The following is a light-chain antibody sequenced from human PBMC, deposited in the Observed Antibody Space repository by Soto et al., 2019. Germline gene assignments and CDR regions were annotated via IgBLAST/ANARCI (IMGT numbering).Light chain of an antibody. Sequence: AIQLTQSPSSLSASVGDRVTITCRASQGIRSALGWYQQKPGKVPKLLIYAASTLQSGVPSRFSGSGSGTDFTLTISSLQPDDFATYYCQQYNSYPSWTFGQGTKVDIK. J-gene: IGKJ1*01. CDR1: QGIRSA. CDR3: QQYNSYPSWT. V-gene: IGKV1-13*02. CDR2: AAS.